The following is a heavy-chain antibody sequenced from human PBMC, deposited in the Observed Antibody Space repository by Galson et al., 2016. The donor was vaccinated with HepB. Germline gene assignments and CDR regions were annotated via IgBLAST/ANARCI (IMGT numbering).Heavy chain of an antibody. J-gene: IGHJ4*02. CDR2: ISSPRKDT. V-gene: IGHV3-21*01. CDR1: GFTFSIYS. Sequence: SLRLCCAASGFTFSIYSMNWVRQVPGKGLEWVLSISSPRKDTDYADSVRGRFAISSDNAKASLYLQMNNLRVEDTAVYYCARDVSFDQWGQGTLVTVSS. CDR3: ARDVSFDQ.